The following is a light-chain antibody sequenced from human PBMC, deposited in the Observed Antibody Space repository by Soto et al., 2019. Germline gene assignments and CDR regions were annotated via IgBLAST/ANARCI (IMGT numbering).Light chain of an antibody. Sequence: QSALTQPASVSGSPGQSITSSCAGTSSDVGTYNYVSWYQQHPGSTPKIIIYEVSNRPSGVSDRLSGSKSGNTASLTISGLQAGDEADYYCSSFTTSSTRIFGGGTKLTVL. CDR1: SSDVGTYNY. V-gene: IGLV2-14*01. J-gene: IGLJ2*01. CDR2: EVS. CDR3: SSFTTSSTRI.